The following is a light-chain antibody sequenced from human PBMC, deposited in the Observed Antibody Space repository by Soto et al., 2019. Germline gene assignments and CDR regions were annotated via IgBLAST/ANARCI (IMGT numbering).Light chain of an antibody. Sequence: IVLTQSLDTLSLSPVERATLSGRASQSVSSSYLAWYQQMRGLAPRRLIYDTSVRATGIPDRFSGSGSETDFPLTISRLEPEDFAVYYCHHYGSPFGQVTKVAIK. CDR3: HHYGSP. V-gene: IGKV3D-20*01. CDR2: DTS. CDR1: QSVSSSY. J-gene: IGKJ1*01.